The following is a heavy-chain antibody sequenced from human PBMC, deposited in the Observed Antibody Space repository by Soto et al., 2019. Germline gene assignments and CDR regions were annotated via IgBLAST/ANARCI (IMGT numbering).Heavy chain of an antibody. J-gene: IGHJ3*02. CDR3: TTRLDYYDSSGQYGGAFDI. CDR2: IKSKTDGGTT. CDR1: GFTFSNAW. Sequence: EVQLVESGGGLVKPGGSLRLSCAASGFTFSNAWMSWVRQAPGKGLEWVGRIKSKTDGGTTDYAAPVKGRFTISIDDSKNTLSLQMNSLKTEDTAVYYCTTRLDYYDSSGQYGGAFDIWGQGTMVTVSS. D-gene: IGHD3-22*01. V-gene: IGHV3-15*01.